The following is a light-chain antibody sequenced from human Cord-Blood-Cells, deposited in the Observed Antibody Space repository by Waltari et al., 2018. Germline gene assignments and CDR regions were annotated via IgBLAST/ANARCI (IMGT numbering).Light chain of an antibody. CDR1: QSISSY. J-gene: IGKJ5*01. V-gene: IGKV1-39*01. CDR3: QQSYSTPRST. CDR2: SAS. Sequence: DIQITQSPSSLSASVGDRVTITCRASQSISSYLNWYQQKPGKAPKLLIYSASSLQSGVPSRFSGSVSGTDFTLTISSLQPEDFATYYCQQSYSTPRSTFGQGTRLEIK.